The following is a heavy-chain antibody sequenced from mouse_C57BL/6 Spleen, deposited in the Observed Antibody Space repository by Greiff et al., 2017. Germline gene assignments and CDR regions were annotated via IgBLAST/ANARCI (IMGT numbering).Heavy chain of an antibody. CDR3: ARDHDYAWFAY. J-gene: IGHJ3*01. CDR1: GYSITSGYY. CDR2: ISYDGSN. D-gene: IGHD2-4*01. Sequence: EVQLQESGPGLVKPSQSLSLTCSVTGYSITSGYYWNWIRQFPGNKLEWMGYISYDGSNNYNPSLKNRISITRDTSKNQFFLKLNSVTTEDTATYYCARDHDYAWFAYWGQGTLVTVSA. V-gene: IGHV3-6*01.